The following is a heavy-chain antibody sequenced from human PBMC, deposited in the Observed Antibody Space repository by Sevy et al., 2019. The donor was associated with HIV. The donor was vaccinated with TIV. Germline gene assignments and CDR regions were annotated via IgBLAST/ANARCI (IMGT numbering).Heavy chain of an antibody. CDR3: TTGDSTMVRGVIITNPYYFDY. V-gene: IGHV3-15*01. D-gene: IGHD3-10*01. CDR1: GFTFSNAW. Sequence: GGSLRLSCAASGFTFSNAWMSWVRQAPGKGLEWVGRIKSKTDGGTTDYAAPVKGRFTISRDDSKNTLYLQMNSLKTEDTAVYYCTTGDSTMVRGVIITNPYYFDYWGQGTLVTVSS. CDR2: IKSKTDGGTT. J-gene: IGHJ4*02.